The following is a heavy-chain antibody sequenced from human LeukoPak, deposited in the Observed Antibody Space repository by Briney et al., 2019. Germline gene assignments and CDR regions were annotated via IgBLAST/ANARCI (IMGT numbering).Heavy chain of an antibody. CDR1: GFTFSSSD. D-gene: IGHD1-26*01. J-gene: IGHJ4*02. V-gene: IGHV3-23*01. CDR3: AKRRPIVGATTINYFDY. Sequence: GGSLRLSCAASGFTFSSSDIHWVRQAPGKGLEWVSGISASGGTTYYADSVKGRFTISRDNSKNTLYLQMNSLRAEDTAVYYCAKRRPIVGATTINYFDYWGQGTLVTASS. CDR2: ISASGGTT.